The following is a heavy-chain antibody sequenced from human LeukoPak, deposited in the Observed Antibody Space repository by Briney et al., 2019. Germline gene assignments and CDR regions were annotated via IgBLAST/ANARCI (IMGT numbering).Heavy chain of an antibody. V-gene: IGHV4-38-2*02. Sequence: SETLSLTCTASGYSISSGYYWGWIRQPPGKGLEWIGSIYHSGSTYYNPSLKSRVTISVDTSKNQFSLKLSSVTAADTAVYYCARTLYSYGYSVDYWGQGTLVTVSS. CDR1: GYSISSGYY. D-gene: IGHD5-18*01. CDR2: IYHSGST. CDR3: ARTLYSYGYSVDY. J-gene: IGHJ4*02.